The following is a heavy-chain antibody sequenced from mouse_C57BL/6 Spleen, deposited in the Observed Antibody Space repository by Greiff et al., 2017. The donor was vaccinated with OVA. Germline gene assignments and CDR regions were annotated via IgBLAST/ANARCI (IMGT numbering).Heavy chain of an antibody. CDR2: FYPGSGSI. CDR3: ARHEENYDYGREGAWFAY. D-gene: IGHD1-1*01. Sequence: VQLLQSGAELVKPGASVKLSCKASGYTFTEYTIHWVKQRSGQGLEWIGWFYPGSGSIKYNEKFKDKATLTVDKSSSTVYMELSRLTTEDSAVYFGARHEENYDYGREGAWFAYWGQGTLVTVAA. V-gene: IGHV1-62-2*01. J-gene: IGHJ3*01. CDR1: GYTFTEYT.